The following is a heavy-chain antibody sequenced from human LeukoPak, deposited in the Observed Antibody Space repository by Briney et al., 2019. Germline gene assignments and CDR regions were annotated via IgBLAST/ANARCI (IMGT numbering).Heavy chain of an antibody. J-gene: IGHJ4*02. CDR2: IGIDSGNT. CDR1: GFPFIEYS. Sequence: PGGSLRLSCTASGFPFIEYSMNWVRQVPGKGLEWISYIGIDSGNTKYADSVRGRFTISADKAKNSLYLQMNSLRVEDTAVYYCARDHNYAFDNWGQETLVSVAS. D-gene: IGHD1-1*01. V-gene: IGHV3-48*01. CDR3: ARDHNYAFDN.